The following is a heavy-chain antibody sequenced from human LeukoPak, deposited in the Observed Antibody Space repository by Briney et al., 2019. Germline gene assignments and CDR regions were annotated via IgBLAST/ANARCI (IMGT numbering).Heavy chain of an antibody. J-gene: IGHJ4*02. CDR1: GYSFTAYY. CDR2: INPNSGDT. CDR3: VRGDFWGSDY. V-gene: IGHV1-2*06. Sequence: ASMKVSCKASGYSFTAYYMHWVRQAPGQGLEWMGRINPNSGDTNYAQKFQGRVTMARDTSISTAYMELSRLRSDDTAIYYCVRGDFWGSDYWGQGTLVTVSS. D-gene: IGHD3-3*01.